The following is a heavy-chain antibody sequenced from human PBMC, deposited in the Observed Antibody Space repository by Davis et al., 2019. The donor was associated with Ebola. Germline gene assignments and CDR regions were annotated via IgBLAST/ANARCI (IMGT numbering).Heavy chain of an antibody. J-gene: IGHJ6*02. CDR1: GYTFTSYG. D-gene: IGHD5-12*01. V-gene: IGHV1-18*01. Sequence: AASVKVSCKASGYTFTSYGISWVRQAPGQGLEWMGWISAYNGNTNYAQKLQGRVTITADTSTTTVYVELSSLRPEDTAVYYCGREGRSGNDYALDVWGQGTAVTVS. CDR3: GREGRSGNDYALDV. CDR2: ISAYNGNT.